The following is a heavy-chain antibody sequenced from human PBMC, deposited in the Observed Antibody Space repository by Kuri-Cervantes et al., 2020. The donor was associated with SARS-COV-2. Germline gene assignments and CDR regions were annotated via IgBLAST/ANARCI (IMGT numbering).Heavy chain of an antibody. CDR1: GYTLTELS. CDR2: INPSGGST. V-gene: IGHV1-46*03. J-gene: IGHJ4*02. CDR3: AREGRDDGGNSLTSMGYFDY. Sequence: ASVKVSCKVSGYTLTELSMHWVRQAPGKGLEWMGIINPSGGSTSYAQKFQGRVTMTRDTSTSTVYMELSSLRSEDTAVYYCAREGRDDGGNSLTSMGYFDYWGQGTLVTVSS. D-gene: IGHD4-23*01.